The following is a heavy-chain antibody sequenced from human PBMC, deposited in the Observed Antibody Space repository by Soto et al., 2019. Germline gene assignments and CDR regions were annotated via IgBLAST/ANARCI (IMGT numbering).Heavy chain of an antibody. Sequence: SLTCTVSGGSISSSSYYWGWIRQPPGKGLEWIGNIYYNGSTYYNPSLKSRVTISMDTSKNQFSLKLHSVTAADTAVYHCARRSVGRCYNYWGQGTLVTVSS. J-gene: IGHJ4*02. CDR1: GGSISSSSYY. CDR3: ARRSVGRCYNY. D-gene: IGHD2-15*01. V-gene: IGHV4-39*01. CDR2: IYYNGST.